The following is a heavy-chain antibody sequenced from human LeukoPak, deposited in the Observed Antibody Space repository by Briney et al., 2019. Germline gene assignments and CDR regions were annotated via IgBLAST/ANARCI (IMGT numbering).Heavy chain of an antibody. Sequence: PKASVKVSCKASGYTFTSYGISWVRQAPGQGLEWMGWISAYNGNTNYAQKLQGRVTMTTDTSTSTAYMELRSLRSDDTAVYYCARGLRGWVTAPTDYWGQESMVTVSS. CDR2: ISAYNGNT. CDR1: GYTFTSYG. D-gene: IGHD6-19*01. CDR3: ARGLRGWVTAPTDY. V-gene: IGHV1-18*01. J-gene: IGHJ4*02.